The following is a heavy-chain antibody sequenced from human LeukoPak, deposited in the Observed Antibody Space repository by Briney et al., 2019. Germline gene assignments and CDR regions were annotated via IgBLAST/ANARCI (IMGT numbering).Heavy chain of an antibody. CDR1: GFTFRTYR. D-gene: IGHD2-15*01. CDR2: IKEDGTEK. CDR3: ARGNWWKWDY. Sequence: GGSLRLSCAASGFTFRTYRMTWVRQAPGKGLEWVANIKEDGTEKHYVDSVKGRFTISRDNAKNSVFLQMNSLRAEDTAVYYCARGNWWKWDYWGQGTLVTVSS. J-gene: IGHJ4*02. V-gene: IGHV3-7*03.